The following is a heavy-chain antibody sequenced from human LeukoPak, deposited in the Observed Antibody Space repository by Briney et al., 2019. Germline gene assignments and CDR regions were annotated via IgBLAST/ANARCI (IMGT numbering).Heavy chain of an antibody. V-gene: IGHV3-7*01. D-gene: IGHD3-3*02. Sequence: GGSLRLSCVGSGFTFSSYWMSWVRQAPGKGLEWVANIKDDGSEIYSVDSVKGRFTISRDNAKTSLYLQMNSLRAEDTAVYYCAREASSHFTWGQGTLVTVSS. CDR2: IKDDGSEI. CDR3: AREASSHFT. CDR1: GFTFSSYW. J-gene: IGHJ5*02.